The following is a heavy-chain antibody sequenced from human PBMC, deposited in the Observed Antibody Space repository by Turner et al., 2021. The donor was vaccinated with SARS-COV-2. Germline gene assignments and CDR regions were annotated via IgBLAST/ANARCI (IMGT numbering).Heavy chain of an antibody. V-gene: IGHV4-31*03. CDR3: ARSSTSSNRFDY. CDR2: IYNSVNI. D-gene: IGHD6-13*01. CDR1: GGHISRGGYY. J-gene: IGHJ4*02. Sequence: QVQLQESGPGMVKPSQTLSLTCTVSGGHISRGGYYWSWLRQHPGKGLEWIGYIYNSVNIYYTPSLKSRVTISVDASKNHFSLKLSSVTAADTAEYFCARSSTSSNRFDYWGQGTLVTVSS.